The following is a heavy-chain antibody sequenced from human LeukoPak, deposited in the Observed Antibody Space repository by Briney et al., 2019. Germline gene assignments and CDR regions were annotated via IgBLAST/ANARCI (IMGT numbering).Heavy chain of an antibody. D-gene: IGHD3-22*01. CDR3: AKSKAMIVVVITTMDY. J-gene: IGHJ4*02. V-gene: IGHV3-30*18. Sequence: GGSLRLSCAASGFTFSSYGMHWVRQAPGKGLEWVAVISYDGSNKYYADSVKGRFTISRDNSKNTLYLQMNSLRAEDTAVYYCAKSKAMIVVVITTMDYWGQGTLVTVSS. CDR1: GFTFSSYG. CDR2: ISYDGSNK.